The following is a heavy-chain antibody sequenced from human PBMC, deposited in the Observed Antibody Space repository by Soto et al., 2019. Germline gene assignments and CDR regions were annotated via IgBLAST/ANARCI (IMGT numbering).Heavy chain of an antibody. V-gene: IGHV4-30-2*01. CDR2: IYHNGST. Sequence: QLQLQESGSGLVKPSQTLSLTCAVSGGSISSGGYSWSWIRQPPGKGLEWIGYIYHNGSTYYNPSLTRRVTISVDRSKNQFSLKLCSVTAADTAVYYCARTPFCGGDCYFFDYWGQGTLVTVSS. J-gene: IGHJ4*02. CDR1: GGSISSGGYS. CDR3: ARTPFCGGDCYFFDY. D-gene: IGHD2-21*02.